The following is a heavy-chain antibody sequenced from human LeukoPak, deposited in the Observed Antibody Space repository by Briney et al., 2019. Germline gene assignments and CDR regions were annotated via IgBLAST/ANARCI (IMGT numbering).Heavy chain of an antibody. Sequence: GGSLRLSCAASGFTFSSYAMSWVRQAPGKGLEWVSAISGSGGSTYYADSVKGRFTISRDNSKNTLYLQMNSLRAEDTAVYYCANCIFEGRGYDFDYWGQGTLVTVSS. V-gene: IGHV3-23*01. D-gene: IGHD3-3*02. J-gene: IGHJ4*02. CDR3: ANCIFEGRGYDFDY. CDR2: ISGSGGST. CDR1: GFTFSSYA.